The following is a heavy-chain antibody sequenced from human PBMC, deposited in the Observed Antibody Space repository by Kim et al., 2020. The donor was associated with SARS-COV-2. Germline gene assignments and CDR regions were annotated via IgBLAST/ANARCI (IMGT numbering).Heavy chain of an antibody. CDR3: ARELVGATRLFDY. CDR1: GFTFSDYY. J-gene: IGHJ4*02. Sequence: GGSLRLSCAASGFTFSDYYMSWIRQAPRKGLEWVSYISSSSSYTNYADSVKGRFTISRDNAKNSLYLQMNSLRAEDTAVYYCARELVGATRLFDYWGQGTLVTVSS. CDR2: ISSSSSYT. D-gene: IGHD1-26*01. V-gene: IGHV3-11*06.